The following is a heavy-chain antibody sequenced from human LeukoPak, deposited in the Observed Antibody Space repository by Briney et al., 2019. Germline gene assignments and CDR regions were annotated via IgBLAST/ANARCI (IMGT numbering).Heavy chain of an antibody. D-gene: IGHD5-18*01. Sequence: GSLRLSCAASGFTFSSYAMSWVRQAPGKGLEWVSAISGSGGSTYYADSVKGRFTISRDNSENTLYLQMNSLRAEDTAVYYCAKSPSGYSYGYWGQGTLVTVSS. CDR1: GFTFSSYA. V-gene: IGHV3-23*01. J-gene: IGHJ4*02. CDR3: AKSPSGYSYGY. CDR2: ISGSGGST.